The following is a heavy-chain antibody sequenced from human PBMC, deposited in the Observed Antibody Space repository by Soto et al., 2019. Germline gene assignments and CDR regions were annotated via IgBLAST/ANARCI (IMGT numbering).Heavy chain of an antibody. V-gene: IGHV3-30-3*01. CDR1: GFTFSSYA. J-gene: IGHJ4*02. CDR3: ARVDKLELRRPGY. D-gene: IGHD1-7*01. Sequence: QVQLVESGGGVVQPGRSLRLSCAASGFTFSSYAMHWVRQAPGKGLEWVAVISYDGSNKYYADSVKGRFTISRDNSKNTLYLQMNSLRAEDTEVYYCARVDKLELRRPGYWGQGNLVTVSS. CDR2: ISYDGSNK.